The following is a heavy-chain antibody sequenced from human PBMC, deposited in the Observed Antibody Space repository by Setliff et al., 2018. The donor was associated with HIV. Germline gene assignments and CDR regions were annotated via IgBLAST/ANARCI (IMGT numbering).Heavy chain of an antibody. Sequence: GGSLRLSCVASGFRFRTYAMSWVRQAPGKGLDWVSAISGSGGSTYYADSVKGRFTISRDNSKNTLYLQMNSLRAEDTAVYYCAKDPHFWSGFYGYFDLWGRGTLVTVSS. J-gene: IGHJ2*01. CDR3: AKDPHFWSGFYGYFDL. CDR1: GFRFRTYA. CDR2: ISGSGGST. D-gene: IGHD3-3*02. V-gene: IGHV3-23*01.